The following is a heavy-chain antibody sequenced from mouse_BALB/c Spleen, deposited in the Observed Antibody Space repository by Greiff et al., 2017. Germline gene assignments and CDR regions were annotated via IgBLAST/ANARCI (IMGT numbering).Heavy chain of an antibody. CDR3: ARSRYYAMDY. CDR1: GYAFSSSW. Sequence: QVQLKQSGPELVKPGASVKISCKASGYAFSSSWMNWVKQRPGQGLEWIGRIYPGDGDTNYNGKFKGKATLTADKSSSTAYMQLSSLTSVDSAVYFCARSRYYAMDYWGQGTSVTVSS. CDR2: IYPGDGDT. V-gene: IGHV1-82*01. J-gene: IGHJ4*01.